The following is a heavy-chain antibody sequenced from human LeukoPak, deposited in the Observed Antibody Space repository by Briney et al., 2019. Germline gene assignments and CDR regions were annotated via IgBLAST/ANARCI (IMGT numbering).Heavy chain of an antibody. CDR2: ISSSGSTI. D-gene: IGHD4-17*01. Sequence: PGGSLRLSCAASGFTYSSYEMNWVRQAPGKGLEWVSYISSSGSTIYYADSVKGRFTISRDNAKNSLYLQMNSLRAEDTAVYYCARDETVRLDAFDIWGQGTMVTVSS. J-gene: IGHJ3*02. V-gene: IGHV3-48*03. CDR3: ARDETVRLDAFDI. CDR1: GFTYSSYE.